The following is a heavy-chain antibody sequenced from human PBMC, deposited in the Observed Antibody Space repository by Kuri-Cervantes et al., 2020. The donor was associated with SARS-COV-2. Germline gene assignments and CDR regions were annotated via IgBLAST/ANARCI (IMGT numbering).Heavy chain of an antibody. Sequence: SETLSLTCAVSGGSISSSNWWSWVRQSPGKGLEWIGEIYHSGSTDYNPSLKSRVTISVDTSKNQFSLKLSSVTAADTAVYYCARGAGDYGDYSAFDIWGQGTMVTVSS. CDR1: GGSISSSNW. CDR3: ARGAGDYGDYSAFDI. D-gene: IGHD4-17*01. V-gene: IGHV4-4*02. CDR2: IYHSGST. J-gene: IGHJ3*02.